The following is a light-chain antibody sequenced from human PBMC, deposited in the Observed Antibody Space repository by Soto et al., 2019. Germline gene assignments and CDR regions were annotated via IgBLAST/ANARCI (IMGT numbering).Light chain of an antibody. CDR2: GVS. CDR3: QQYAVSPWT. J-gene: IGKJ1*01. V-gene: IGKV3-20*01. Sequence: EIVLTQSPGTLSLSPGERATLSCRASQSISSNYLAWYQQKPGQAPRLLIYGVSNRATGIPDRFSGSESGTDFTLTISRLEPEDFAVYFCQQYAVSPWTFGQGTKVEIK. CDR1: QSISSNY.